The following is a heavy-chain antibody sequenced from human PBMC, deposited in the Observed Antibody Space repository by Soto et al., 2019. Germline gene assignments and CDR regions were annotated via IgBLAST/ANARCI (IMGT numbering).Heavy chain of an antibody. CDR3: ARYDILTGYYGMDV. CDR2: ISSSSSYI. CDR1: GFTFSSYS. Sequence: VQLVESGGGLVQPGGSLRLSCAASGFTFSSYSMNWVRQAPGKGLEWVSSISSSSSYIYYADSVKGRFTISRDNAKNSLYLQMNSLRAEDTAVYYCARYDILTGYYGMDVWGQGTTVTVSS. V-gene: IGHV3-21*01. J-gene: IGHJ6*02. D-gene: IGHD3-9*01.